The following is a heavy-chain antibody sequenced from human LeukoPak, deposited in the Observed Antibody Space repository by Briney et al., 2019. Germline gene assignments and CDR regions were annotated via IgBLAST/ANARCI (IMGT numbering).Heavy chain of an antibody. CDR1: GGSISTSNYY. V-gene: IGHV4-39*07. Sequence: SETLSLTCTVSGGSISTSNYYWGWIRQPPGKGLEWIGSIYHSGSTYYNPSLKSRVTISVDTSKNQFSLKLSSVTAADTAVYYCARDHYYDSSGYYYPGYAFDIGGQGTMVTVSS. J-gene: IGHJ3*02. D-gene: IGHD3-22*01. CDR2: IYHSGST. CDR3: ARDHYYDSSGYYYPGYAFDI.